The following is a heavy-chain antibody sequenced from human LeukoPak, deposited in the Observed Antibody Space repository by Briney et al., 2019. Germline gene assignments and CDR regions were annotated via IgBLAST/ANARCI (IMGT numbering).Heavy chain of an antibody. CDR2: ISSNGGST. Sequence: PGGSLRLSCAASGFTFSGYAMHWVRQAPGKGLEYVSAISSNGGSTYYANSVKGRFTISRDNSKNTLYLQMGSLRAEDMAVYYCARDSSGYCGYWGQGTLVTVSS. V-gene: IGHV3-64*01. CDR3: ARDSSGYCGY. J-gene: IGHJ4*02. CDR1: GFTFSGYA. D-gene: IGHD3-22*01.